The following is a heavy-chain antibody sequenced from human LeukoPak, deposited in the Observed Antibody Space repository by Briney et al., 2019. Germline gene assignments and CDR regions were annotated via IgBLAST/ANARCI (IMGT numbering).Heavy chain of an antibody. D-gene: IGHD1-1*01. CDR1: GGSISGTNW. J-gene: IGHJ4*02. CDR2: ISLAGQT. V-gene: IGHV4-4*02. CDR3: DDGFL. Sequence: SGTLSLTCGVSGGSISGTNWWSWVRQPPGQGLEWIGEISLAGQTNYNPSLKSRVTISVDTSKNQFSLKLTSVTAADTSVYYCDDGFLWGQGTLVTVSS.